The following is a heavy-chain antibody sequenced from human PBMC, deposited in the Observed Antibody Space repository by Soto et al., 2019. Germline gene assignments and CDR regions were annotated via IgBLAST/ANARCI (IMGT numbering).Heavy chain of an antibody. J-gene: IGHJ6*02. CDR3: ARGEGYCSSTSCYTSPGYYYYGMDV. CDR1: GYTFTSYY. Sequence: ASVKVSCKXSGYTFTSYYMHWVRQAPGQGLEWMGIINPSGGSTSYAQKFQGRVTMTRDTSTSTVYMELSSLRSEDTAVYYCARGEGYCSSTSCYTSPGYYYYGMDVWGQGTTVTVSS. CDR2: INPSGGST. D-gene: IGHD2-2*02. V-gene: IGHV1-46*01.